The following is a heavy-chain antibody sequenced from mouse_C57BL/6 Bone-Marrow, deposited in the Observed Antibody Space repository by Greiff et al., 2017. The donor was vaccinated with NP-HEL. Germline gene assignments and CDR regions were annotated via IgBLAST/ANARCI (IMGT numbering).Heavy chain of an antibody. CDR3: AREGDDCEAFDY. CDR2: ISDGGSYT. V-gene: IGHV5-4*01. J-gene: IGHJ2*01. D-gene: IGHD2-4*01. Sequence: EVMLVESGGGLVKPGGSLKLSCAASGFTFSSYAMSWVRQTPETRLEWVATISDGGSYTYYPDNVKGRFTISRDNAKNNLYLQMSHLKSEDTAMYYCAREGDDCEAFDYWGQGTTLTVSS. CDR1: GFTFSSYA.